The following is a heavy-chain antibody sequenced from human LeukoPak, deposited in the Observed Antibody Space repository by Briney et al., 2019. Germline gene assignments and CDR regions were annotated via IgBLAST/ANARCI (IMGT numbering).Heavy chain of an antibody. V-gene: IGHV1-69*01. Sequence: GASVKVSCKASGGTFSSYAISWVRQAPGQGLEWMGGIIPIFGTANYAQKFQGRVTITADESTSTAYMELSSLRSEDTAVYYCARDDQYYDFWSGYYADWGQGTLVTVSS. J-gene: IGHJ4*02. CDR2: IIPIFGTA. CDR1: GGTFSSYA. CDR3: ARDDQYYDFWSGYYAD. D-gene: IGHD3-3*01.